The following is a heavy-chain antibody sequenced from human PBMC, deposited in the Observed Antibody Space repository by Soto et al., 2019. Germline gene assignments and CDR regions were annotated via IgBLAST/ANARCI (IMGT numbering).Heavy chain of an antibody. CDR3: AKVGLFRNGYMGVVRGDY. V-gene: IGHV3-23*01. CDR1: GFTFGSYA. J-gene: IGHJ4*02. D-gene: IGHD6-13*01. CDR2: ITDGGGST. Sequence: EVQLLESGGGLVQPGGSLRLSCAASGFTFGSYAMSWVRQAPGKGVEWVSGITDGGGSTFYANSLQGRFTISRDNSKNTLYLQMSSLTAADTATYYCAKVGLFRNGYMGVVRGDYWGQGTLVTVSA.